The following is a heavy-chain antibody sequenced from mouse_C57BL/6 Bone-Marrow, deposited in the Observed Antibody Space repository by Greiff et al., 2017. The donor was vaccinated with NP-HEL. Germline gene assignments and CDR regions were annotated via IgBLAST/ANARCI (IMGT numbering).Heavy chain of an antibody. CDR3: ARGGRGLYFDY. J-gene: IGHJ2*01. V-gene: IGHV1-61*01. Sequence: QVQLQQPGAELVRPGSSVKLSCKASGYTFTSYWMDWVKQRPGQGLEWIGNIYPSDSETHYNQKFKDKATLTVDKSSSTAYMQLSSLTSEDSAVYYCARGGRGLYFDYWGQGTTLTVSS. D-gene: IGHD3-3*01. CDR2: IYPSDSET. CDR1: GYTFTSYW.